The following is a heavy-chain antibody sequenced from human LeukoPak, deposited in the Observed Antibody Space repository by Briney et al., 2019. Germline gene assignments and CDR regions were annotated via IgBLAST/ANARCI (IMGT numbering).Heavy chain of an antibody. CDR2: ITSSSSYI. J-gene: IGHJ2*01. V-gene: IGHV3-21*04. D-gene: IGHD3-22*01. Sequence: GGSLRLSCAASGFTFSSYTMNWVRQAPGKGLEWVSSITSSSSYIYYADSVKGRFTISRDNSKNTLYLQMNSLRAEDTAVYYCAKDGYYDSSAYYYVRYFDLWGRGTLVTVSS. CDR1: GFTFSSYT. CDR3: AKDGYYDSSAYYYVRYFDL.